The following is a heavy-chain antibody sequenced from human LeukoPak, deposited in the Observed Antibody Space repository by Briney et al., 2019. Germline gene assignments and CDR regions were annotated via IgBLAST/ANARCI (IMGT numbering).Heavy chain of an antibody. CDR2: INHSGST. Sequence: SETLSLTCTVSGGSIRSSYYYWGWIRQPPGKGLEWIGEINHSGSTNYNPSLKSRVTISVDTSKNQFSLKLSSVTAADTAVYYCARGGSVYYDILTGYYNRPGWFGPWGQGTLVTVSS. D-gene: IGHD3-9*01. J-gene: IGHJ5*02. CDR1: GGSIRSSYYY. V-gene: IGHV4-39*07. CDR3: ARGGSVYYDILTGYYNRPGWFGP.